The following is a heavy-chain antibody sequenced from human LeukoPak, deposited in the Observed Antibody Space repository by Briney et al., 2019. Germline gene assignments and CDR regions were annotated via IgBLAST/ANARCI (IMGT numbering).Heavy chain of an antibody. J-gene: IGHJ6*03. CDR2: ISRSSSYI. V-gene: IGHV3-21*01. CDR1: GFTFSSYS. CDR3: ARAHYYYYYMDV. Sequence: PGGSLRLSCAASGFTFSSYSMNWVRQAPGKGLEWVSSISRSSSYIYYADSVKGRFTISRDNAKNSLYLQMNSLRAEDTAVYYCARAHYYYYYMDVWGKGTTVTVSS.